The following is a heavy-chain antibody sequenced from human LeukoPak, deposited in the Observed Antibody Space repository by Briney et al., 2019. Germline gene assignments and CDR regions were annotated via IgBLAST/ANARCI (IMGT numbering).Heavy chain of an antibody. D-gene: IGHD4-23*01. CDR3: ARRTTVVTPGAFDI. CDR2: IYYSGST. Sequence: SETLSLTCTVSGGSISSSSYYWGWIRQPPGKGLEWIGSIYYSGSTYYNPSLKSRVTISVDTSKNQFSLKLSSVTAADTAVYYCARRTTVVTPGAFDIWGQGTMVTVSS. J-gene: IGHJ3*02. CDR1: GGSISSSSYY. V-gene: IGHV4-39*01.